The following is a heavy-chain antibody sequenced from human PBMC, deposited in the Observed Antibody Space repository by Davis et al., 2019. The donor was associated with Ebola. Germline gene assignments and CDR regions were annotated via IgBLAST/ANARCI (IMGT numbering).Heavy chain of an antibody. Sequence: GGSLRLSCAASGFTFSSYAMSWVRQAPGRGLEWVSAISGSGGSTYYADSVKGRFTISRDNSKNTLYLQMNSLRAEDTAVYYCAKDSTQLWLNYYYGMDVWGKGTTVTVSS. J-gene: IGHJ6*04. CDR1: GFTFSSYA. CDR3: AKDSTQLWLNYYYGMDV. CDR2: ISGSGGST. D-gene: IGHD5-18*01. V-gene: IGHV3-23*01.